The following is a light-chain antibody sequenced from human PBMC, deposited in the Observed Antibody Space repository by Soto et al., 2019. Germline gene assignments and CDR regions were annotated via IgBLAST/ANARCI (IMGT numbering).Light chain of an antibody. CDR2: GAS. CDR1: QTVNSRH. J-gene: IGKJ2*01. V-gene: IGKV3-20*01. Sequence: ESLLTQSPGTLSLSPGERATLSCRASQTVNSRHLNCYQHKPGQAPRLLIYGASIRAAGIPDRFSGSRAGAVFTLSLTRLEAENPAVYYCEQFDGSSPAFIFGRGTKLAIK. CDR3: EQFDGSSPAFI.